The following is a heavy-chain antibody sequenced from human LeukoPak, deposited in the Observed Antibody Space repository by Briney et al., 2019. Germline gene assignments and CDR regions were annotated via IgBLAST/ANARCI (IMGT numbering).Heavy chain of an antibody. CDR2: ISSSSTYI. CDR1: GFTFSSYT. D-gene: IGHD3-10*01. V-gene: IGHV3-21*01. J-gene: IGHJ4*02. Sequence: GSLRLSCAASGFTFSSYTMNWVRQAPGKGLEWVSSISSSSTYINYADSVKGRFTISRDNAKNSLYLQMNGLRAEDTAVYYCARDRSPGNFDYWGQGTLVTVSS. CDR3: ARDRSPGNFDY.